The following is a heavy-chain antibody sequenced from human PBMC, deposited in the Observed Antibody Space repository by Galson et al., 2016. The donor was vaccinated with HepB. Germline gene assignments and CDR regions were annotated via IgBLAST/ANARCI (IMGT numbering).Heavy chain of an antibody. CDR2: IYHNGST. CDR3: ARRSRITVFGVTIINYYIMDV. J-gene: IGHJ6*02. V-gene: IGHV4-4*02. CDR1: NGSISSSKW. Sequence: SETLSLTCAVSNGSISSSKWWSWVRQPPGEGLEWIGEIYHNGSTNYNPSLKGRVTISLDRPKNHFSPKVSSVTAADTAVYFCARRSRITVFGVTIINYYIMDVWGQGTTVTVSS. D-gene: IGHD3-3*01.